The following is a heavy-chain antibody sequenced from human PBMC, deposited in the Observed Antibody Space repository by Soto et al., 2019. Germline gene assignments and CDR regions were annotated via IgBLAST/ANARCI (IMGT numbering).Heavy chain of an antibody. CDR3: AKEAGDVYWYFDL. CDR1: GFTFSNYA. CDR2: LSGSYDST. V-gene: IGHV3-23*01. D-gene: IGHD7-27*01. Sequence: VQLLESGGGLVQPGGSLRLSCAASGFTFSNYAMSWVRQAPGKGLEWVSSLSGSYDSTYYADSVKGRFTISRDKSKNTLYLQMSSLRAEDTAVYYCAKEAGDVYWYFDLWGRGTLVTVSS. J-gene: IGHJ2*01.